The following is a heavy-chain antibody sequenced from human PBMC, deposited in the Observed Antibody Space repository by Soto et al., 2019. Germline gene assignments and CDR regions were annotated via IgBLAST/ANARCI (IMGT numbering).Heavy chain of an antibody. CDR3: ARYSASGYYTLGY. D-gene: IGHD3-22*01. Sequence: QVQLVQSGAEVKKPGASVKVSCKASGYTFTNYGISWVRQAPGQGLECIGWISTYNGNTNYAQKLQGRVTMTIDTATSTAYMELRSLRSDDTAVYYCARYSASGYYTLGYWGQGTPVTVSS. J-gene: IGHJ4*02. CDR2: ISTYNGNT. V-gene: IGHV1-18*01. CDR1: GYTFTNYG.